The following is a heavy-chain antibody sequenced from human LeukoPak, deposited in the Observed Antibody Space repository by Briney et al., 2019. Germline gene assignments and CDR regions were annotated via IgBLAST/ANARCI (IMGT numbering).Heavy chain of an antibody. J-gene: IGHJ4*02. V-gene: IGHV3-23*01. D-gene: IGHD5-24*01. CDR1: GFTFTSYA. Sequence: GGSLRLSCAASGFTFTSYAMSSGPEAPGNGLERVSAISGSGGSTYYADSVKGRFTISRDNSKSTLFLQMNSLRAEDTAVYYCAKDPRVGSRVATPCHWGQGTLVTVSS. CDR3: AKDPRVGSRVATPCH. CDR2: ISGSGGST.